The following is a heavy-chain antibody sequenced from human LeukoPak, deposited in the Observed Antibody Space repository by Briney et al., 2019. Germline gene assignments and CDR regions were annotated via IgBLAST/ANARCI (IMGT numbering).Heavy chain of an antibody. V-gene: IGHV3-23*01. Sequence: GGSLRLSCAASGFTFSSYAMSWVRQAPGKGLEWVSAISGSGGSTYYAGSVKGRFTISRDNSKNTLYLQMNSLRAEDTAVYYCARDRPVDQSYYYGMDVWGQGTTVTVSS. CDR1: GFTFSSYA. CDR2: ISGSGGST. CDR3: ARDRPVDQSYYYGMDV. J-gene: IGHJ6*02.